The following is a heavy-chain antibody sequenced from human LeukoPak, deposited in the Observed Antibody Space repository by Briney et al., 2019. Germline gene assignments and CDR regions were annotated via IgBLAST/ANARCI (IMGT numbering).Heavy chain of an antibody. V-gene: IGHV1-2*02. CDR2: INPNSGGT. CDR3: AVTSSSLYNWFDP. D-gene: IGHD2-2*01. J-gene: IGHJ5*02. Sequence: ASVKVSCKASGYTFTGYYMHWVRQAPGQGLEWMGWINPNSGGTNYAQKFQGRVTMTRDTSISTAYMELSRLRSDDTAVYYCAVTSSSLYNWFDPWGQGTLVTVSS. CDR1: GYTFTGYY.